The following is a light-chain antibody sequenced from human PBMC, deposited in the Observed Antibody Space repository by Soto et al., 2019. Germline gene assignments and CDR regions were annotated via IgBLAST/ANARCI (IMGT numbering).Light chain of an antibody. V-gene: IGKV3-20*01. CDR3: QQYGTSPGT. Sequence: EIVLTQSPGTLSLSPGERATLSCRASHAVTNNFLAWYQQKPGQAPRLVIYGASSRPAGIPDRFSGSGAGTDFTLSISRLEPEDFAVYFCQQYGTSPGTFGQGTKLEIQ. J-gene: IGKJ2*01. CDR2: GAS. CDR1: HAVTNNF.